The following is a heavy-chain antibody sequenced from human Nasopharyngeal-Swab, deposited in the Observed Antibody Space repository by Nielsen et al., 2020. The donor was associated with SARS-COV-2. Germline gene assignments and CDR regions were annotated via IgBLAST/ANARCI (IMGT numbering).Heavy chain of an antibody. CDR3: AREGGYCSGGSCPYYGMDV. CDR2: ISGSATNT. J-gene: IGHJ6*02. D-gene: IGHD2-15*01. Sequence: GGSLRLSCAASGFSCSIYAMSWVRQPPGKGLEWVSTISGSATNTYYADSVKGRFTISRDNAKNSLYLQMNSLRAEDTALYHCAREGGYCSGGSCPYYGMDVWGQGTTVTVSS. V-gene: IGHV3-23*01. CDR1: GFSCSIYA.